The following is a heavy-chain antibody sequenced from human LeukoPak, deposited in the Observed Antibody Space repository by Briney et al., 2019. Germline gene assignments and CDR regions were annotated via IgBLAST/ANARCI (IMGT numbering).Heavy chain of an antibody. CDR1: GFNFSSYA. D-gene: IGHD3-22*01. CDR3: AKDDYYYDSSGYYLGDAFDI. J-gene: IGHJ3*02. V-gene: IGHV3-23*01. CDR2: IRGSGGST. Sequence: GGSLRLSCAAPGFNFSSYAMSWVRQTPGKGLERVSAIRGSGGSTYYADYVKGRFTISRDNSKNKLYLQMNSLRAEDTAVYYCAKDDYYYDSSGYYLGDAFDIWGQGTMVTVSS.